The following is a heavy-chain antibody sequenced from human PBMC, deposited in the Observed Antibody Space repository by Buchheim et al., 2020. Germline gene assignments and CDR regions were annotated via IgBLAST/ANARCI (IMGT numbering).Heavy chain of an antibody. Sequence: QVHLVQSGAEVKKPGSSVRVSCEASGGIFSDYTISWVRQAPGQGLEWMGGIIPIFGTPNYAQKFQGRVTITADESSSTDFMELSNLRSEDTAVYYCTRSISIAPTGTDYWGQGTL. J-gene: IGHJ4*02. D-gene: IGHD6-13*01. CDR1: GGIFSDYT. CDR3: TRSISIAPTGTDY. V-gene: IGHV1-69*01. CDR2: IIPIFGTP.